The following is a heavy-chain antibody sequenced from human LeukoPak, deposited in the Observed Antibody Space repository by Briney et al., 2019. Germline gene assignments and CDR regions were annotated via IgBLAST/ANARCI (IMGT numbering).Heavy chain of an antibody. Sequence: GGSLRLSCAASGFTFSSYAMSWVRQAPGKGLEWVSTISGSGGSTYYADSVKGRFTISRDNSKNTLYLQMNSLRAEDTAVYYCAKGDRSSTSCYGIAAASPHYWGQGTLVTVSS. J-gene: IGHJ4*02. CDR2: ISGSGGST. D-gene: IGHD2-2*01. V-gene: IGHV3-23*01. CDR3: AKGDRSSTSCYGIAAASPHY. CDR1: GFTFSSYA.